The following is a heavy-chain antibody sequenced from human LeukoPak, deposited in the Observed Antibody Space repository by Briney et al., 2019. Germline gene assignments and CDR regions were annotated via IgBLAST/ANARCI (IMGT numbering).Heavy chain of an antibody. CDR2: INSGGNT. CDR3: ARHNRGDHGFFDF. J-gene: IGHJ4*02. CDR1: GFTVSSSY. Sequence: PGGSLRLSCAASGFTVSSSYMNWVRQAPGKGLEWVSIINSGGNTYYADSVKGRFTISRDNSKNTLYLQMNNLRAEDTAIYYCARHNRGDHGFFDFWGQGTLVTVSS. D-gene: IGHD4-17*01. V-gene: IGHV3-53*01.